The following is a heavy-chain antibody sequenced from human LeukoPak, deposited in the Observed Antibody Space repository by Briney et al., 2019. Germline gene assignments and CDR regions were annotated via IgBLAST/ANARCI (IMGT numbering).Heavy chain of an antibody. J-gene: IGHJ4*02. D-gene: IGHD3-16*01. V-gene: IGHV3-48*01. CDR1: GFTFNTFS. Sequence: GGSLRLSCAASGFTFNTFSMNWVRQAPGKGLEWVSYISSSTIYYADSVKGRFTISRDNAKNSLYLQMNSLRAEDTAVYYCAKTLGLRMEPADYWGQGTLVTVSS. CDR3: AKTLGLRMEPADY. CDR2: ISSSTI.